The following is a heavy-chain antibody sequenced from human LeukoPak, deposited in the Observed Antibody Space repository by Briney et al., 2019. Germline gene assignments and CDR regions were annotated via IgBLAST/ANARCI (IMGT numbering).Heavy chain of an antibody. CDR2: IKQDGSEK. J-gene: IGHJ3*02. CDR1: GFTFSSYW. D-gene: IGHD3-3*01. Sequence: RGSLRLSCAASGFTFSSYWMSWVRQAPGKWLEWVANIKQDGSEKYYVDSVKGRFTISRDNAKNSLYLQMNSLRAEDTAVYYCARDTYYDFWSAYSIAFDIWGQGTMVTVSS. V-gene: IGHV3-7*01. CDR3: ARDTYYDFWSAYSIAFDI.